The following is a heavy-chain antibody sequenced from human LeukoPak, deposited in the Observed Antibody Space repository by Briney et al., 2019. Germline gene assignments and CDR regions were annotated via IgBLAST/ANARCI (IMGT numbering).Heavy chain of an antibody. J-gene: IGHJ5*02. CDR3: ARVAQQWLVDWFDP. Sequence: LETLSLTCAVYGGSFSGYYWSWIRQPPGKGLEWIGEINHSGSTNYNPSLKSRVTISVDTSKNQFSLKLSSVTAADTAVYYCARVAQQWLVDWFDPWGQGTLVTVSS. D-gene: IGHD6-19*01. CDR2: INHSGST. V-gene: IGHV4-34*01. CDR1: GGSFSGYY.